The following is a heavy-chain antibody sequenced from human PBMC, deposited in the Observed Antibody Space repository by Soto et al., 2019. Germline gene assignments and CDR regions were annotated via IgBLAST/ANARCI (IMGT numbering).Heavy chain of an antibody. J-gene: IGHJ4*02. Sequence: GXXXXLACAASGVTFTSYAMTWVRQVPGEGLQWVSSISKSGDSTYYADSVKGRFTTSRDNSKNTLYLQMNSLRAEDTAIYYCAKGSFGFDYWGQGTLVTVSS. CDR1: GVTFTSYA. D-gene: IGHD3-10*01. CDR3: AKGSFGFDY. CDR2: ISKSGDST. V-gene: IGHV3-23*01.